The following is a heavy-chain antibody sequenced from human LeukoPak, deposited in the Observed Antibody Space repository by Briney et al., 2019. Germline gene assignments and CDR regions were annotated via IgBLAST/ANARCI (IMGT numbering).Heavy chain of an antibody. CDR1: GFTFSSYA. CDR3: AKDRGSSIAAADSLLFDY. V-gene: IGHV3-23*01. Sequence: GGSLRLSCAASGFTFSSYAMSWVRQAPGTGLEWVSAISGSGGSTYYADSVKGRFTISRDNSKNTLYLQMNSLRAEDTAVYYCAKDRGSSIAAADSLLFDYWGQGTLVTVSS. CDR2: ISGSGGST. J-gene: IGHJ4*02. D-gene: IGHD6-13*01.